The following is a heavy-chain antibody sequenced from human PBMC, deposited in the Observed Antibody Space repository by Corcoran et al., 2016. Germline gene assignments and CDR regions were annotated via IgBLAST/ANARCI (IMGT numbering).Heavy chain of an antibody. CDR1: GGSISSYY. D-gene: IGHD6-19*01. V-gene: IGHV4-59*01. CDR2: IYYSGST. CDR3: ARGKWLASGRYWFDP. J-gene: IGHJ5*02. Sequence: QVQLQESGPGLVKPSETLSLTCTVSGGSISSYYWSWIRQPPGKGLEWIGYIYYSGSTNYNPSLKSRVTISVDTSKNPFTRKLSPVTDADTAVYYCARGKWLASGRYWFDPWGQGTLVTISS.